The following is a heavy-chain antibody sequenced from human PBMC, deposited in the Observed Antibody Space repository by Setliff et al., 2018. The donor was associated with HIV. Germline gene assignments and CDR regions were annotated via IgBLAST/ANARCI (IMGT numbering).Heavy chain of an antibody. D-gene: IGHD4-17*01. CDR2: ISAYSGDP. CDR3: ARPGGSYGDYGWYLRF. V-gene: IGHV1-18*01. J-gene: IGHJ4*02. Sequence: ASVKVSCKASGYTFSGYGISWVRQAPGQGLEWMGWISAYSGDPNYAQKFQGRLTMTTDTSTSTAYLDLRSLRSDDTAMYYCARPGGSYGDYGWYLRFWGQGTLVTVSS. CDR1: GYTFSGYG.